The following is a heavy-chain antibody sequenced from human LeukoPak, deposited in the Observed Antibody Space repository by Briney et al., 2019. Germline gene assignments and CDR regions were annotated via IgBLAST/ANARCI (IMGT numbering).Heavy chain of an antibody. CDR1: GFTFSDYA. CDR2: ISDTGRRT. D-gene: IGHD3-16*02. V-gene: IGHV3-23*01. Sequence: PGGSLRLSCAASGFTFSDYAMSWVRQAAGKGLEWVSGISDTGRRTYYTDSVQGRFAISRDESKKTVYLLMNTLRAEDTAVYFCARHDSFIPYWGQGTLVTVSS. CDR3: ARHDSFIPY. J-gene: IGHJ4*02.